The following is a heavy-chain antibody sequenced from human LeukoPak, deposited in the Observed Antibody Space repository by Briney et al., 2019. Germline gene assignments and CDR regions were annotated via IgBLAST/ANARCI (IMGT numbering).Heavy chain of an antibody. CDR1: GFTSSSYW. Sequence: GGSLRLSCAASGFTSSSYWMSWVRQAPGKGLEWVGNIKQDGSEKYYVDSVKGRFTISRDNAKNSLYLQMNSLRAEDSAVYYCARVSAYFDYWGQGALVTVSS. J-gene: IGHJ4*02. CDR2: IKQDGSEK. V-gene: IGHV3-7*04. D-gene: IGHD2-2*01. CDR3: ARVSAYFDY.